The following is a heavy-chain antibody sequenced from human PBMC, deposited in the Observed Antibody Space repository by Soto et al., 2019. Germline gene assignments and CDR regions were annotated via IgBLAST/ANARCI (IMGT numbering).Heavy chain of an antibody. J-gene: IGHJ4*02. CDR3: ARQRTTVVTQAYFDH. V-gene: IGHV4-39*01. Sequence: SETLSLTCIVSGESISSSSYYWGWIRQPPGKGLEWIGSIYYSGRTYYNPSFKSRVTISIDTSKNQFSLKLSSVTATDTAVYYCARQRTTVVTQAYFDHWAQGALVTVSS. D-gene: IGHD2-21*02. CDR1: GESISSSSYY. CDR2: IYYSGRT.